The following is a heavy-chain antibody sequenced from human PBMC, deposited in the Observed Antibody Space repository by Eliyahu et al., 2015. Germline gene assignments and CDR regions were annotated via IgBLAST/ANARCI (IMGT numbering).Heavy chain of an antibody. CDR3: ARAGRWLLNFFDY. D-gene: IGHD5-24*01. Sequence: QVQLVESGGGVVQPGRSLRLSCAASGFTFSSYGMHWVRQAPGKGLEWVXVIWYDGSNKYYADSVKGRFTISRDNSKNTLYLQMNSLRAEDTAVYYCARAGRWLLNFFDYWGQGTLVTVSS. CDR2: IWYDGSNK. V-gene: IGHV3-33*01. CDR1: GFTFSSYG. J-gene: IGHJ4*02.